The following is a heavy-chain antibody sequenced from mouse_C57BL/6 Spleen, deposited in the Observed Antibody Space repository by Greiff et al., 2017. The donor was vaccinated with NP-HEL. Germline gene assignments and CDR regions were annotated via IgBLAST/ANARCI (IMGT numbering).Heavy chain of an antibody. Sequence: EVKVVESGGGLVKPGGSLKLSCAASGFTFSDYGMHWVRQAPETGLEWVAYISSGSSTISYADTVKGRFTLSRDNAKNTLFLQMTSLRSEDTAMYYCANSPYYYGSSYAMDYWGQGTSVTVSS. CDR3: ANSPYYYGSSYAMDY. CDR1: GFTFSDYG. V-gene: IGHV5-17*01. CDR2: ISSGSSTI. D-gene: IGHD1-1*01. J-gene: IGHJ4*01.